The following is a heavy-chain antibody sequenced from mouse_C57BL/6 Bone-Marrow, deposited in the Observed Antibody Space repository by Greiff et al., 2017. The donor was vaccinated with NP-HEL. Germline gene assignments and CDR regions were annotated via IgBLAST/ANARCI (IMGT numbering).Heavy chain of an antibody. CDR2: IRSKSNNYAT. Sequence: EVKLVESGGGLVQPKGSLKLSCAASGFSFNTYAMNWVRQAPGKGLEWVARIRSKSNNYATYYADSVKDRFTISRDDSESMLYLQMNNLKTEDTAMYYCVRHASVHYYAMDYWGQGTSVTVSS. V-gene: IGHV10-1*01. CDR1: GFSFNTYA. D-gene: IGHD6-1*01. J-gene: IGHJ4*01. CDR3: VRHASVHYYAMDY.